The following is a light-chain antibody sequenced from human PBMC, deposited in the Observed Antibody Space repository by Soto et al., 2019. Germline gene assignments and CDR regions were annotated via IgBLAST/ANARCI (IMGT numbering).Light chain of an antibody. J-gene: IGKJ1*01. V-gene: IGKV3-20*01. CDR3: HQYANSPET. CDR2: RAS. CDR1: LSVSDSY. Sequence: EIVLTQSPGTLSLSPGERATLSCRASLSVSDSYLAWYQQKPGQAPRLLIYRASNRATDIPDRFSGSGSGTDSTLTISRLEPEDFAVYFCHQYANSPETFGRGTKVEIK.